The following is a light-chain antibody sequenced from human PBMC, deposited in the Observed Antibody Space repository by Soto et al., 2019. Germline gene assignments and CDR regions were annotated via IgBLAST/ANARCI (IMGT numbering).Light chain of an antibody. J-gene: IGKJ5*01. CDR2: AAS. CDR3: QQFKNYPIT. CDR1: DDISSY. Sequence: IQLTQSPSSLSASVGDRVTFTCRASDDISSYLVWYQQKPGAAPKLLIYAASALHSGVPSRFSGSGSGTDFTLTISSLHPEDFAVYFCQQFKNYPITFGQGTRLEIK. V-gene: IGKV1-9*01.